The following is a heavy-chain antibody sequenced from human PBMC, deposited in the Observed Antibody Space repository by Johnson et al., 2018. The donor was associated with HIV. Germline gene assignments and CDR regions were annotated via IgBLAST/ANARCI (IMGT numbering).Heavy chain of an antibody. CDR3: AKDMRISSTGAFDI. Sequence: VQLVESGGGLVQPGRSLRLSCAASGFTFDDYAMHWVRQAPGKGLEWVSGIRWNSGSIGYADSVKGRFTISRDNAKNSLYLQMNSLRAEDTALYYCAKDMRISSTGAFDIWGQGTMVTVSS. J-gene: IGHJ3*02. V-gene: IGHV3-9*01. D-gene: IGHD6-13*01. CDR2: IRWNSGSI. CDR1: GFTFDDYA.